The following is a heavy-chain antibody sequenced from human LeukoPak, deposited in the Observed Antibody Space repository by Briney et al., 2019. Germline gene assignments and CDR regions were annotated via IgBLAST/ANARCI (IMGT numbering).Heavy chain of an antibody. CDR2: IHYSGSS. J-gene: IGHJ3*02. V-gene: IGHV4-61*08. Sequence: SETLSLTCLVSGGSISSGGYYWSWIRQPPGKGLEWIGNIHYSGSSNSNPSLKSRVTISVDMSKNQFSLKLTSVTAADTAVYYCATYDDSRGNSFHIWGQGTMVTVSS. CDR1: GGSISSGGYY. D-gene: IGHD4-17*01. CDR3: ATYDDSRGNSFHI.